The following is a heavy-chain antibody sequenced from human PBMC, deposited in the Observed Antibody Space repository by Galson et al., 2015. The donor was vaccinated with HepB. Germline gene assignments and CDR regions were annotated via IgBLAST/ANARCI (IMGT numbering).Heavy chain of an antibody. CDR1: GFTFSTYY. D-gene: IGHD2-8*01. CDR2: INEDGSKK. CDR3: ARELNGGPDY. V-gene: IGHV3-7*01. Sequence: SLRLSCAGSGFTFSTYYMMWVRQAPGKGLEWVANINEDGSKKYHLDSVKGRFTISRDNGKNSLYLQMSSLRAEDTAVYYCARELNGGPDYWGQGTLVTVSS. J-gene: IGHJ4*02.